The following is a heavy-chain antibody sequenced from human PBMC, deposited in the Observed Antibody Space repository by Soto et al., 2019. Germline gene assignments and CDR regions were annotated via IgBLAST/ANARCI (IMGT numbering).Heavy chain of an antibody. CDR1: GYIFVNYG. CDR3: AMVDNYVTPTPPDV. D-gene: IGHD3-16*01. J-gene: IGHJ6*02. CDR2: ISPYSGNT. Sequence: QVQLVQSGDEVRKPGSSVKVSCKASGYIFVNYGIAWVRQAPGQGLGWMGWISPYSGNTHYARKVQGRLTMTTDTSTSTAYLDLGSLTSDDTAVYDCAMVDNYVTPTPPDVWGQGTTVTVSS. V-gene: IGHV1-18*01.